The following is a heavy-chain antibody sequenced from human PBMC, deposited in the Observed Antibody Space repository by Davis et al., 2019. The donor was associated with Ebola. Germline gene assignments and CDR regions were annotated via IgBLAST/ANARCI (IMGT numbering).Heavy chain of an antibody. CDR1: GFTFSSYS. Sequence: GGSLRLSCAASGFTFSSYSMNWVRQAPGKGLEWVSYISSSSSTIYYADSVKGRFTISRDNAKNSLYLQMNSLRAEDAAVYYGARDRGYYDFCSGYYTYYYYGMDVWGQGTTVTVSS. CDR2: ISSSSSTI. CDR3: ARDRGYYDFCSGYYTYYYYGMDV. J-gene: IGHJ6*02. V-gene: IGHV3-48*01. D-gene: IGHD3-3*01.